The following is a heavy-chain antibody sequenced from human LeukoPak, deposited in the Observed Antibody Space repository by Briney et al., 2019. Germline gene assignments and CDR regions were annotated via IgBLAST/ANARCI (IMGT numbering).Heavy chain of an antibody. V-gene: IGHV4-34*01. D-gene: IGHD6-13*01. Sequence: SETLSLTCAVYGGSFSGYYWSWIRQPPGKGLEWIGEINHSGSTNYNPSLKSRVTISVDTSKNQFSLKLSSVTAADTAVYYCARGYSSSWYPPYYYYGMDVWGQGTTVTVSS. CDR3: ARGYSSSWYPPYYYYGMDV. J-gene: IGHJ6*02. CDR2: INHSGST. CDR1: GGSFSGYY.